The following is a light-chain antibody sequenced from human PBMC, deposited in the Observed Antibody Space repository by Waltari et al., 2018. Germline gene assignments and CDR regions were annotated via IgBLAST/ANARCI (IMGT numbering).Light chain of an antibody. J-gene: IGKJ5*01. Sequence: DIQGTQSPSSLSASVGAGVTLTCQALQDISNYLNWYQQKPGNAPKLLIYDTSHLQTGVPSRFSGSGGGTDFTFTISSLQPENISTYDCQQYENVPVPLGQGPRPEIK. CDR3: QQYENVPVP. CDR1: QDISNY. V-gene: IGKV1-33*01. CDR2: DTS.